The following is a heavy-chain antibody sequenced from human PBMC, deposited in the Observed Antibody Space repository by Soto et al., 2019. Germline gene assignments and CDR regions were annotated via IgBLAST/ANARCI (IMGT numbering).Heavy chain of an antibody. CDR3: AKDMVPGYYYDRRGYPLDY. J-gene: IGHJ4*02. CDR2: IKSKTDGGTT. V-gene: IGHV3-15*01. D-gene: IGHD3-22*01. CDR1: GFTFSNAW. Sequence: GGSLRLSCAASGFTFSNAWMSWVRQAPGKGLEWVGRIKSKTDGGTTDYAAPVKGRFTISRDNSKNTLYLQMNSLRAEDTAVYYCAKDMVPGYYYDRRGYPLDYWGPGTLVTVSS.